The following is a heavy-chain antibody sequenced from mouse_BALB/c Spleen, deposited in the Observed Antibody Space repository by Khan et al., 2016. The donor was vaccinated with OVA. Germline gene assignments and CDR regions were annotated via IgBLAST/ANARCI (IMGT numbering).Heavy chain of an antibody. Sequence: QLKESGPDLVKPSQSLSLTCTVTGYSITSGYSWHWIRQFPGNKLEWMGYIYHSGSINYNPSLKSRFSITRDTSKNLFFLQLNSVTTEDTATYYCARDGNYMDYWGQGTSVTVSS. V-gene: IGHV3-1*02. CDR3: ARDGNYMDY. J-gene: IGHJ4*01. CDR2: IYHSGSI. D-gene: IGHD2-1*01. CDR1: GYSITSGYS.